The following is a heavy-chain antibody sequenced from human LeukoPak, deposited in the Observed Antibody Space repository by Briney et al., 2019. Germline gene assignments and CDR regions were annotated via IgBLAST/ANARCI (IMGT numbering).Heavy chain of an antibody. V-gene: IGHV4-38-2*02. J-gene: IGHJ4*02. Sequence: ASETLSLTCTVSGYSISSGYYWGWIRQPPGKGLEWIASIYHSGSTYYNPSLKSRVTISVDTSKNQFSLRLTSVTAADTAVYYCARRQIIQLWSYYFDYWGQGTLVTVSS. CDR2: IYHSGST. CDR3: ARRQIIQLWSYYFDY. D-gene: IGHD5-18*01. CDR1: GYSISSGYY.